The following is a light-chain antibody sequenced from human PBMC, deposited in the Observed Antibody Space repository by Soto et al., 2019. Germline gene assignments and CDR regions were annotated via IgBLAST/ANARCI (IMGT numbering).Light chain of an antibody. CDR1: SSDVGGYNY. Sequence: QSALTQPASVSGSPGQSITISCTGTSSDVGGYNYVSWYQQHPGKAPKLMLYEVNNRPSGVSNRFSGSKSGHTASLTISGLQAEDEADYYCSSYTSGSTRVVFGGGTKVTVL. V-gene: IGLV2-14*01. CDR3: SSYTSGSTRVV. CDR2: EVN. J-gene: IGLJ2*01.